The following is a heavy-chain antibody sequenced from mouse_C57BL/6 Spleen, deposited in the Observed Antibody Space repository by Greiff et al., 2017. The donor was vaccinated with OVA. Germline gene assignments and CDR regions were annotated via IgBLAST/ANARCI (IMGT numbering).Heavy chain of an antibody. CDR2: IDPSDSYT. Sequence: VQLQQPGAELVMPGASVKLSCKASGYTFTSYWMHWVKQRPGQGLEWIGEIDPSDSYTNYNQKFKGKSTLTVDKSSSTAYMQLSSLTSEDSAVYYCARVVAGDYAMDYWGQGTSVTVSS. J-gene: IGHJ4*01. V-gene: IGHV1-69*01. CDR1: GYTFTSYW. D-gene: IGHD1-1*01. CDR3: ARVVAGDYAMDY.